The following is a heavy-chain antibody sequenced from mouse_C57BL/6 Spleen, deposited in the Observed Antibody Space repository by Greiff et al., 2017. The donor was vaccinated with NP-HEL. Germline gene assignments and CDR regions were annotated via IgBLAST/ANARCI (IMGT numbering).Heavy chain of an antibody. CDR1: GFSLTSYG. J-gene: IGHJ1*03. CDR3: ARNTPGSSHWYFDV. Sequence: QVHVKQSGPGLVQPSQSLSITCTVSGFSLTSYGVHWVRQSPGKGLEWLGVIWSGGSTDYNAAFISRLSISKDNSKSQVFFKMNSLQADDTAIYYCARNTPGSSHWYFDVWGTGTTVTVSS. D-gene: IGHD1-1*01. CDR2: IWSGGST. V-gene: IGHV2-2*01.